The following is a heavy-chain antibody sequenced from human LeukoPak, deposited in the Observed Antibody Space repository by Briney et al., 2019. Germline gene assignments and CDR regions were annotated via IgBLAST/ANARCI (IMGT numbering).Heavy chain of an antibody. CDR2: INHSGST. D-gene: IGHD5-18*01. CDR1: GGSFSGYY. Sequence: SGTLSLTCAVYGGSFSGYYWSWIRQPPGKGLEWIGEINHSGSTNYNPSLKSRVTISVDTSKNQFSLELSSVTAADTAVYYCAREGYSSDAFDIWGQGTMVTVSS. CDR3: AREGYSSDAFDI. V-gene: IGHV4-34*01. J-gene: IGHJ3*02.